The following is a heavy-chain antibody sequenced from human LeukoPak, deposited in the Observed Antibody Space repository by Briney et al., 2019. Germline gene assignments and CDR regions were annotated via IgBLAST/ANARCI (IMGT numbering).Heavy chain of an antibody. D-gene: IGHD5-18*01. Sequence: SQTLSLTCTVSGGSISSGSYYWSWIRQPAGKGLEWIGRIYTSGSTNYNPSLKSRVTISVDTSKNQFSLKLSSVTAADTAVYYCAREAAMVWWGQGTLVTVSS. J-gene: IGHJ4*02. V-gene: IGHV4-61*02. CDR3: AREAAMVW. CDR2: IYTSGST. CDR1: GGSISSGSYY.